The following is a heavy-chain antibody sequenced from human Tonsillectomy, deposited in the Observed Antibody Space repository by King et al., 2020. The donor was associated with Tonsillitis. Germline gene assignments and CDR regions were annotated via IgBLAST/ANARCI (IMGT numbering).Heavy chain of an antibody. CDR1: GLTFSNAW. J-gene: IGHJ4*02. CDR3: TTGGYSFY. V-gene: IGHV3-15*01. CDR2: IKSKTDGGPT. D-gene: IGHD2/OR15-2a*01. Sequence: QLVQSGGGLVKPGGSLRLSCAASGLTFSNAWMSWVRQAPGKGLEWVGRIKSKTDGGPTDYAAPVKGRFTISRDESKEMFFLQMNSLKTKDTAMYYCTTGGYSFYWGQGTLVTVSS.